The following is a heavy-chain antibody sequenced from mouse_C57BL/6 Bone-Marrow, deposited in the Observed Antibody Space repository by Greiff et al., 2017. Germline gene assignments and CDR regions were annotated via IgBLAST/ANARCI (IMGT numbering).Heavy chain of an antibody. Sequence: EVHLVESGGDLVKPGGSLKLSCAASGFTFSSYGMSWVRQTPDKRLEWVATISSGGSYTYYPDSVKGRFTISRDNAKNTLYLQMSSLKSEDTAMYYCARPLTGTFDYWGQGTTLTVSS. V-gene: IGHV5-6*01. J-gene: IGHJ2*01. D-gene: IGHD4-1*01. CDR2: ISSGGSYT. CDR3: ARPLTGTFDY. CDR1: GFTFSSYG.